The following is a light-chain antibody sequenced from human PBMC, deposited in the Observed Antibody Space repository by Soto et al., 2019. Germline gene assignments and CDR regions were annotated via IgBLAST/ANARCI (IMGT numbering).Light chain of an antibody. J-gene: IGKJ2*01. CDR1: QSVSSY. CDR3: QQRSNWPRT. V-gene: IGKV3-11*01. CDR2: DAS. Sequence: EIVLTQSPATLSLSPGEGATLSCRASQSVSSYLAWYQQKPGQAPRLLIYDASNRATGIPARFSGSGSGTDFTLTISSLEPEDCAVYYCQQRSNWPRTFGQGTKLEIK.